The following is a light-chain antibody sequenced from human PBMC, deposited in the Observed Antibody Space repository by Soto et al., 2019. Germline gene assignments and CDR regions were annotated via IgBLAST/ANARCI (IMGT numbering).Light chain of an antibody. CDR2: GAS. CDR3: QQSLITPPLT. Sequence: DIQMTQSPSSLSASIGDIITITCRASQSISTYLNWYQQKPGKAPKLLIYGASTLQNGVPSRFSGSGSATDYTLTISGLQPEDFATYYCQQSLITPPLTFGGGTKVEMK. V-gene: IGKV1-39*01. J-gene: IGKJ4*01. CDR1: QSISTY.